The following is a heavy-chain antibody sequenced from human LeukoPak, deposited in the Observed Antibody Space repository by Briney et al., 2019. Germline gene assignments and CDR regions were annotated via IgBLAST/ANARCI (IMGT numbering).Heavy chain of an antibody. CDR2: INHSGST. CDR3: AKGGYDILTGDVNWFDP. CDR1: GGSFSGYY. D-gene: IGHD3-9*01. Sequence: PSETLSLTCAVYGGSFSGYYWSWIRQPPGKGLEWIGEINHSGSTNYNPSLKSRVTISVDTSKNQSSRKLSSVTAADTAVYYCAKGGYDILTGDVNWFDPWGQGTLVTVSS. J-gene: IGHJ5*02. V-gene: IGHV4-34*01.